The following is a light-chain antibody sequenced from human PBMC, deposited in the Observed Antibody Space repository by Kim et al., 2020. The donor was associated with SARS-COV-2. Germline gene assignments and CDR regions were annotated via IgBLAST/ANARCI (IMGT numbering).Light chain of an antibody. J-gene: IGKJ2*01. Sequence: LSPGERATLSCRASQSVSSSYLAWYQQKPGQAPRLLIYGASSRATGIPDRFSGSGSGTNFTLTISRLEPEDFAVYYCQQYGSSPYTFGQGTKLEI. V-gene: IGKV3-20*01. CDR1: QSVSSSY. CDR2: GAS. CDR3: QQYGSSPYT.